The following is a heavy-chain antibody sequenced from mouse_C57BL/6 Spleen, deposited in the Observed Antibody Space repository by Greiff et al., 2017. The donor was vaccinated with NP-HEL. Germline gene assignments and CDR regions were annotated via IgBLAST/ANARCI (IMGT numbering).Heavy chain of an antibody. J-gene: IGHJ2*01. CDR2: LNPCSGYT. D-gene: IGHD1-1*01. CDR3: AVILLCPFGY. Sequence: VKLVESGAELARPGASVKMSCKASGYTFTSYTMHWVNQRPGQGLEWIGYLNPCSGYTKYNQKFKGKATLTVDTSSSPAYMQLSSLTSEDSAVYYWAVILLCPFGYWGKVTTLTVAS. V-gene: IGHV1-4*01. CDR1: GYTFTSYT.